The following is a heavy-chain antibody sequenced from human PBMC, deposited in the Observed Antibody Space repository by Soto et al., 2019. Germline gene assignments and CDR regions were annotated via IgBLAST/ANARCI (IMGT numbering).Heavy chain of an antibody. CDR2: ISSNGGST. J-gene: IGHJ5*02. Sequence: PGGSLRLSCSASGFTFSSYAMHWVRQAPGKGLEYVSAISSNGGSTYYADSVKGRFTISRDNSKNTLYLQMSSLRAEDTAVYYCVKPSNRIVVELDNWFDTWGQGTLVTVSS. V-gene: IGHV3-64D*08. CDR1: GFTFSSYA. CDR3: VKPSNRIVVELDNWFDT. D-gene: IGHD2-2*01.